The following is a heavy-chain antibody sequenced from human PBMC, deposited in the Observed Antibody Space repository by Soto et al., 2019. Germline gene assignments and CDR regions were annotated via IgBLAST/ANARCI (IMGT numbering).Heavy chain of an antibody. CDR2: ISAYNGNT. V-gene: IGHV1-18*01. D-gene: IGHD6-19*01. Sequence: ASVKVSCKASGYTFTSYGISWVRQAPGQGLEWMGWISAYNGNTNYAQKLQGRVTMTTDTSTSTAYMELRSLRSDDTAVYYCARGPKSQYSSGGYHYYYYYYMDVWGKGTTVTVS. J-gene: IGHJ6*03. CDR1: GYTFTSYG. CDR3: ARGPKSQYSSGGYHYYYYYYMDV.